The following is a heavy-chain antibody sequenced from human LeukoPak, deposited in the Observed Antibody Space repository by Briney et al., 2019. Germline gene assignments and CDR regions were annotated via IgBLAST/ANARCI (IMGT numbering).Heavy chain of an antibody. CDR2: ISGSGGST. V-gene: IGHV3-23*01. Sequence: GGSLRFSCAASGFTFSSYAMSWVRQAPGKGLEWVSAISGSGGSTYYADSVKGRFTISRDNSKNTLYLQMNSLRAEDTAVYYCAKVGGRVSFFDYWGQGTLVTVSS. CDR3: AKVGGRVSFFDY. D-gene: IGHD1-26*01. CDR1: GFTFSSYA. J-gene: IGHJ4*02.